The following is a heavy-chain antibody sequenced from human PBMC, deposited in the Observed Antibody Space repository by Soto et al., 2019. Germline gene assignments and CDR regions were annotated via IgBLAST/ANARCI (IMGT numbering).Heavy chain of an antibody. CDR3: ARVDNSSGYLYYFDY. Sequence: PSETLSLACTVSGGSISSYYWSWIRQPPGKGLKWIGYIYYSGSNNYNPSLKSRVTISVDTSKNQFSLKLSSVTAADTAVYYCARVDNSSGYLYYFDYWGQGTLVTAPQ. D-gene: IGHD3-22*01. J-gene: IGHJ4*02. V-gene: IGHV4-59*01. CDR1: GGSISSYY. CDR2: IYYSGSN.